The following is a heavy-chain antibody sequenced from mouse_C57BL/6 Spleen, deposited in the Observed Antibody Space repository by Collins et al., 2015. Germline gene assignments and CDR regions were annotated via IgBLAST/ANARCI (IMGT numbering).Heavy chain of an antibody. CDR1: GFTFSSYT. Sequence: DVKLVESGGGLVKPGGSLKLSCAASGFTFSSYTMSWVRQTPEKRLEWVATISSGGSYTYYPDSVKGRFTISRDNAKNTLYLQMTSLRSEDTAMYYCARSDYAMDYWGQGTSVTVSS. CDR3: ARSDYAMDY. CDR2: ISSGGSYT. V-gene: IGHV5-6-4*01. J-gene: IGHJ4*01.